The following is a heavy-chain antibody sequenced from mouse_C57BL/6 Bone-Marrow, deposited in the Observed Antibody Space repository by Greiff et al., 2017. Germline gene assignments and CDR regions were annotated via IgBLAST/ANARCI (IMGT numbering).Heavy chain of an antibody. CDR2: LNPSSGFT. CDR3: AGWVVAPD. Sequence: QVLLKESGAELARPAASVKMSCMSSGYTFTSFTMHWVKLRPRQGRVWSGYLNPSSGFTKSNQQSKDKATSTADKSSRTAYMQLSRLTSEDAAVYCCAGWVVAPDWGQGTTLTVSS. D-gene: IGHD1-1*01. J-gene: IGHJ2*01. CDR1: GYTFTSFT. V-gene: IGHV1-4*01.